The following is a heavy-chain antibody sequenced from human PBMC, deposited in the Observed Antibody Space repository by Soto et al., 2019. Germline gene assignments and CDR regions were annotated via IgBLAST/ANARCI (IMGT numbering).Heavy chain of an antibody. Sequence: PGESLKVSCKGSGYSFTSYWIGWVRQMPGKGLEWMGIIYPGDSDTRYSPSFQGQVTISADKSISTAYLQWSSLKASDTAMYYCTGLDHGTNNQADVDATIDYWGQGTLVTVSS. CDR3: TGLDHGTNNQADVDATIDY. CDR1: GYSFTSYW. V-gene: IGHV5-51*01. CDR2: IYPGDSDT. J-gene: IGHJ4*01. D-gene: IGHD1-1*01.